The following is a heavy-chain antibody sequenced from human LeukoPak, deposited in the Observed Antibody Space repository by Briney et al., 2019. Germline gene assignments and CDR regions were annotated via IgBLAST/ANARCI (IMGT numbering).Heavy chain of an antibody. D-gene: IGHD2-2*01. CDR2: IYYSGST. CDR3: ARGAVRYCSSTSCPKYFQH. Sequence: SETLSLTCTVSGGSISSYYWSWIRQPPGKGLEWIGYIYYSGSTNYNPSLKSRVTISVDTSKNQFSLKLSSVTAADTAVYYCARGAVRYCSSTSCPKYFQHWGQGTPVTVSS. CDR1: GGSISSYY. V-gene: IGHV4-59*12. J-gene: IGHJ1*01.